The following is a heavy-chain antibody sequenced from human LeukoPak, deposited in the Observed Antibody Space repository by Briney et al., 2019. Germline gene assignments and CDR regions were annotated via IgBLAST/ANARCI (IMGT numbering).Heavy chain of an antibody. V-gene: IGHV4-61*02. J-gene: IGHJ4*02. D-gene: IGHD6-13*01. Sequence: PSQTLSLTCTVSGGSISSGSYYWSWIRQPAGKGLEWIGRIYTSGSTNYNPSLKSRVTISLDTSKNQFSLRLGSVTAADTAVYYCASRGAAAGNGDYWGQGTLVTVSS. CDR3: ASRGAAAGNGDY. CDR1: GGSISSGSYY. CDR2: IYTSGST.